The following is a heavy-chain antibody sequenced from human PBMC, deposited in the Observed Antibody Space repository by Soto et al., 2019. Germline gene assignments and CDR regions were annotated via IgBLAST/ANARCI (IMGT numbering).Heavy chain of an antibody. CDR1: GFTFSSYA. CDR2: ISGSGGST. V-gene: IGHV3-23*01. CDR3: AKWSIVVVPAAGDFDY. Sequence: EVQLLEYGGGLVQPGGSLRLSCAASGFTFSSYAMSWVRQAPGKGLEWVSVISGSGGSTYYADSVKGRFTISRDNSKNTRYLQMNSLRAEDTAVYYCAKWSIVVVPAAGDFDYWGQGTLVTVSS. J-gene: IGHJ4*02. D-gene: IGHD2-2*01.